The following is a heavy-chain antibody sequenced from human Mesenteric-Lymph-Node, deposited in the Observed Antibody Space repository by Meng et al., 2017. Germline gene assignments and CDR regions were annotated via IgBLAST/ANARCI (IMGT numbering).Heavy chain of an antibody. Sequence: GGSLRLSCAASGSTFSGSAMHWVRQASGKGLEWVGRIRSKANSYETEYAASLRGRFTISRDDSKNTAYLHMNSLKTEDTAVYYCTSKTDAQSYWGQGTLVTVSS. J-gene: IGHJ4*02. V-gene: IGHV3-73*01. CDR3: TSKTDAQSY. D-gene: IGHD4-11*01. CDR1: GSTFSGSA. CDR2: IRSKANSYET.